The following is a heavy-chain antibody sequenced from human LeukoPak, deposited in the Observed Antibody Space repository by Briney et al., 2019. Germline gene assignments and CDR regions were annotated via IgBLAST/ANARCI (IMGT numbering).Heavy chain of an antibody. D-gene: IGHD3-22*01. V-gene: IGHV4-59*01. CDR1: GGSISSYY. Sequence: SETLSLTCTVSGGSISSYYWSWIRQPPGKGLEWIGYIYYSGSTNYNPSLKSRVTISVDTSKNQFSLKLSSVTAADTAVYYCARASGYYDSSGYPEYFQHWGQGTLVTVSS. CDR2: IYYSGST. J-gene: IGHJ1*01. CDR3: ARASGYYDSSGYPEYFQH.